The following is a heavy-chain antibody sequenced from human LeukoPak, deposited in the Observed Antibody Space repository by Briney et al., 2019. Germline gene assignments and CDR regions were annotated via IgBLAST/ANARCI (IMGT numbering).Heavy chain of an antibody. CDR1: GFTFSSYA. CDR2: ISSNGGST. J-gene: IGHJ4*02. Sequence: GGPLRLSCAASGFTFSSYAMHWVRQAPGKGLEYVSAISSNGGSTYYANSVKGRFTISRDNSKNTLYLQMGSLRAEDMAVYYCAREGLGRSYYFDYWGQGTLVTVSS. D-gene: IGHD3/OR15-3a*01. V-gene: IGHV3-64*01. CDR3: AREGLGRSYYFDY.